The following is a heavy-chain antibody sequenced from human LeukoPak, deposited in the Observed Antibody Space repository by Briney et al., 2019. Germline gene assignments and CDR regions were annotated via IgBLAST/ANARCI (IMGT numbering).Heavy chain of an antibody. CDR1: GVSSSSSRFF. J-gene: IGHJ5*02. CDR2: IFYSGST. CDR3: ARHPYQLLWLSWFDP. Sequence: SETLSLTCTGSGVSSSSSRFFRGWIRQPPGKGLEWIGSIFYSGSTYYNPSLKSRVTISVDTSKNQFSLKLSSVTATDTAVYYCARHPYQLLWLSWFDPWGQGTLVTVSS. D-gene: IGHD2-2*01. V-gene: IGHV4-39*01.